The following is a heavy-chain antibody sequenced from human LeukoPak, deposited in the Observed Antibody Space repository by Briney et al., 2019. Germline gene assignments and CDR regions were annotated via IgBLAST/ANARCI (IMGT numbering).Heavy chain of an antibody. V-gene: IGHV4-61*02. CDR3: AGRVGRWFGERAYYYNYMDV. CDR1: GGSISSGSYY. D-gene: IGHD3-10*01. CDR2: IYMSGST. J-gene: IGHJ6*03. Sequence: SETLSLTCTVSGGSISSGSYYWSWIRQPAGKGLEWIGRIYMSGSTNYNPSLKSRVTISVDTSQNQFSLRLSSVTAADTAVYYCAGRVGRWFGERAYYYNYMDVWGKGTTVTISS.